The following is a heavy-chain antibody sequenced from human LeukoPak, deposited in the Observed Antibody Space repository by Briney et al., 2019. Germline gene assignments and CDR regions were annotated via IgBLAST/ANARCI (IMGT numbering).Heavy chain of an antibody. D-gene: IGHD1-7*01. V-gene: IGHV3-30*03. CDR3: ARDFLGSGTTFRNWFDP. J-gene: IGHJ5*02. CDR2: ISYDGSNK. CDR1: GFTFSSYG. Sequence: QPGRSLRLSCAASGFTFSSYGMPWVRQAPGKGLEWVAVISYDGSNKYYADSVKGRFTISRDNSKNTLYLQMNSLRAEDTAVYYCARDFLGSGTTFRNWFDPWGQGTLVTVSP.